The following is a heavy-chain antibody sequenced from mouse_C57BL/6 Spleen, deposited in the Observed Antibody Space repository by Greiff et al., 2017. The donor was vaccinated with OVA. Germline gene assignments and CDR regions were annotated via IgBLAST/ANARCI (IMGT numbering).Heavy chain of an antibody. J-gene: IGHJ3*01. D-gene: IGHD1-1*01. CDR3: AITNYNGSSYY. CDR1: GYTFTSYW. CDR2: IHPSDSDT. Sequence: QVQLQQPGAELVKPGASVKVSCKASGYTFTSYWMHWVKQRPGQGLEWIGRIHPSDSDTNYNQKFKGKATLTVDKSSSTAYMQLSSLTSEDAAVYDCAITNYNGSSYYWGQGTLVTVSA. V-gene: IGHV1-74*01.